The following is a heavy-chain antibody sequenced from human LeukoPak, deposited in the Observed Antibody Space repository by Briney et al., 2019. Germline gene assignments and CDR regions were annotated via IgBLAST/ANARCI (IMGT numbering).Heavy chain of an antibody. CDR2: IYHSGKT. CDR1: GYSISIGQY. D-gene: IGHD2-21*01. J-gene: IGHJ4*02. Sequence: PSETLSLTCAVSGYSISIGQYWGWIRQPPGKGLEWIGSIYHSGKTHYNPSLKSRVTISVDTYKDLFSLNLNSVTAADPAVYYCARLCIVLPIDCWGQGTLVTVSS. V-gene: IGHV4-38-2*01. CDR3: ARLCIVLPIDC.